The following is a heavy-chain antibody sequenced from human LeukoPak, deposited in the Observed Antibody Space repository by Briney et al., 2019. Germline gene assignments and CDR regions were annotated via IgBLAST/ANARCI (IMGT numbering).Heavy chain of an antibody. CDR2: IYYSGST. J-gene: IGHJ4*02. CDR1: GGSISSSSYY. CDR3: ARDFGGGTNYFDY. Sequence: SETLSLTCTVSGGSISSSSYYWGWIRQPPGKGLEWIGSIYYSGSTYYNPSLKSRVTISVDTSKNKFSLKLSSVTAADTAVYYCARDFGGGTNYFDYWGQGTLVTVSS. V-gene: IGHV4-39*07. D-gene: IGHD3-16*01.